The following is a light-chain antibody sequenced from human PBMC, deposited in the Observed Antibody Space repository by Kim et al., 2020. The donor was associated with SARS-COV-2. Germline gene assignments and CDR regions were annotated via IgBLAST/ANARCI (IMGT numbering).Light chain of an antibody. J-gene: IGLJ3*02. Sequence: ASVKLTCTLSSGHSSYPIAWYQQQPEKGPRYLMKLNSDGSHSKGDGIPDRFSGSSSGAERYLTISSLQSEDEADYYCQTWGTGIRVFGAGTQLTVL. CDR2: LNSDGSH. CDR3: QTWGTGIRV. V-gene: IGLV4-69*01. CDR1: SGHSSYP.